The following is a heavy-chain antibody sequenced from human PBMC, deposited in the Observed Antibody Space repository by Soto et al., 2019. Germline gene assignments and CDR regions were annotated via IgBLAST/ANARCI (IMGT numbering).Heavy chain of an antibody. CDR1: GLTFSSYG. J-gene: IGHJ2*01. CDR3: AKPFQRSGNYYDFWYFDV. Sequence: QVQLVESGGGVVQPGRSLRLSCAASGLTFSSYGMHWVRQAPGKGLEWVAVISHDGSTKYYADSVRGRFTISRDNSNNTLYLQMDSLRPEDTALYYCAKPFQRSGNYYDFWYFDVWGRGTLVTVSS. V-gene: IGHV3-30*18. D-gene: IGHD1-26*01. CDR2: ISHDGSTK.